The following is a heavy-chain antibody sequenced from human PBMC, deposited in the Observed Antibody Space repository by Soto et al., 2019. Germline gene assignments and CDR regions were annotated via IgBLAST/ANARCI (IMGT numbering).Heavy chain of an antibody. CDR1: GGTFSSYA. Sequence: GASVKVSCKASGGTFSSYAISWVRQAPGQGLEWMGGIIPIFGTANYAQKFQGRVTITADESTSTAYMELSSLRSEDTAVYYCARRERLRYFDWFPALDYWGPGTLVTVSS. CDR2: IIPIFGTA. V-gene: IGHV1-69*13. D-gene: IGHD3-9*01. CDR3: ARRERLRYFDWFPALDY. J-gene: IGHJ4*02.